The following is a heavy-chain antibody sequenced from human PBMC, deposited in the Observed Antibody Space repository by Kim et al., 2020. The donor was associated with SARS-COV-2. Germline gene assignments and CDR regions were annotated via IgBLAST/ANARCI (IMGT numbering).Heavy chain of an antibody. J-gene: IGHJ6*02. V-gene: IGHV6-1*01. Sequence: NDYAVSVKSRITINPDTSKNQFSLQLNSVTPEDTAVYYCARDVEAYGMDVWGQGTTVTVSS. CDR3: ARDVEAYGMDV. CDR2: N.